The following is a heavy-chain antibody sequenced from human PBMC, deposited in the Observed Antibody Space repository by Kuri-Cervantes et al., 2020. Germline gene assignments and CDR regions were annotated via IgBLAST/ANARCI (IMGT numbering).Heavy chain of an antibody. J-gene: IGHJ6*02. CDR2: ISYDGSNK. Sequence: GGSLRLSCAASGFTFSDYYMSWIRQAPGKGLEWVAVISYDGSNKYYADSVKGRFTISRDNSKNTLYLQMNSLRAEDTAVYYCAKDQWRFLEWYYYGMDVWGQGTTVTVSS. D-gene: IGHD3-3*01. CDR1: GFTFSDYY. CDR3: AKDQWRFLEWYYYGMDV. V-gene: IGHV3-30*18.